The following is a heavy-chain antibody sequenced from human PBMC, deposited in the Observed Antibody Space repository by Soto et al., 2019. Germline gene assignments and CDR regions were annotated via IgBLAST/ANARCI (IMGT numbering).Heavy chain of an antibody. Sequence: QVQLEQSGAEVKKPGSSVKVSCKASGGTFRSHAIAWVRQAPGQGLEWMGDFIPIFGTSNYAQKFQGRISITADESRTTAYMELSTVTDEDTATYYCARGEGYYDSSALEYYLGMDVCGQGTTLTVS. V-gene: IGHV1-69*01. CDR1: GGTFRSHA. CDR3: ARGEGYYDSSALEYYLGMDV. J-gene: IGHJ6*02. D-gene: IGHD3-22*01. CDR2: FIPIFGTS.